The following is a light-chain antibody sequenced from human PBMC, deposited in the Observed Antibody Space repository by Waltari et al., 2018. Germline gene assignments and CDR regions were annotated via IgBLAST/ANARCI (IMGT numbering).Light chain of an antibody. J-gene: IGKJ2*01. CDR1: QDIGKS. V-gene: IGKV1-16*02. CDR3: QQYKSYPYT. Sequence: DIQMTQSPSSLSASVGDRVTTNCRASQDIGKSLTWFQQKPGKAPKSLIYNTYILQSGVPSKFSGSGTGTDFTLTISSLQPEDFATYYCQQYKSYPYTFGQGTNLETK. CDR2: NTY.